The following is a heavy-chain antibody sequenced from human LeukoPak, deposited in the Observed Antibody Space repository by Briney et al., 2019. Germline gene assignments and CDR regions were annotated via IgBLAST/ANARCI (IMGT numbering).Heavy chain of an antibody. CDR1: GYTFTGYY. CDR2: INPNSGGT. D-gene: IGHD3-10*01. CDR3: ARGWVRYYYYMDV. J-gene: IGHJ6*03. Sequence: ASVKVSCKASGYTFTGYYMHWVRQAPGQGLEWMGWINPNSGGTNYAQKFQGRVTMTRDTSISTTYMELSRLRSDDTAVYYCARGWVRYYYYMDVWGKGTTVTVSS. V-gene: IGHV1-2*02.